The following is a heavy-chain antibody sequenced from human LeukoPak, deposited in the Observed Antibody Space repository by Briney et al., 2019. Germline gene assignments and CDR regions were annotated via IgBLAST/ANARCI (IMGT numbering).Heavy chain of an antibody. D-gene: IGHD6-13*01. Sequence: GGSLRLSCAASGFTFSNYAMSWVRQAPGKGLEWVSVISGSGGVTYYEDSVKGRFTISRDNSKNTLYLQMNSLRADDTAIYYCAKDAAAAGSAYYFEYWGQGTLVTVSS. V-gene: IGHV3-23*01. J-gene: IGHJ4*02. CDR1: GFTFSNYA. CDR2: ISGSGGVT. CDR3: AKDAAAAGSAYYFEY.